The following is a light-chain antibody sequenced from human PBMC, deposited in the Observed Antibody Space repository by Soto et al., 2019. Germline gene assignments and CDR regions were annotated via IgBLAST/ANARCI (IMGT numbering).Light chain of an antibody. Sequence: DIPMTQSPSSLSASLGDRVTITCRASQGIGVYLAWFQQKTGKDPKLLIYAASTLQSGVPSRFSGSGSGTDFTLTISSLQPEDFATYYCRKYNSAPLTFGGGTKVEIK. J-gene: IGKJ4*01. CDR3: RKYNSAPLT. V-gene: IGKV1-27*01. CDR1: QGIGVY. CDR2: AAS.